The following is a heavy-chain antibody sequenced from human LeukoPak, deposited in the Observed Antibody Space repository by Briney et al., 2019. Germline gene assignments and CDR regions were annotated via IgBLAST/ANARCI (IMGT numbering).Heavy chain of an antibody. CDR3: AKGGLGGTAVVTMDS. CDR1: GFTFSSYA. D-gene: IGHD4-23*01. Sequence: GGSLRLSCAASGFTFSSYAMSWVRQAPGKGLEWVSGISGSGVSTYYADSVKGQFTISRDNSKNTVYLQMNSLRAEDTAIYFCAKGGLGGTAVVTMDSWGQGTLVTVSS. CDR2: ISGSGVST. J-gene: IGHJ4*02. V-gene: IGHV3-23*01.